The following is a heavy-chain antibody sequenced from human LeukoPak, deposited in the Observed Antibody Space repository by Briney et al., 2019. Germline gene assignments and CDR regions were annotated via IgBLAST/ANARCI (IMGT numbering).Heavy chain of an antibody. Sequence: SETLSLTCTVSGASISSDYWSWIRQPPGKGLEWIGYIYITGNTNYSPSLKSRVTMSLDTSKNQFSLKLSSVTATDTAVYCCARHPFFNPFDYWGLGTLVTVSS. CDR3: ARHPFFNPFDY. CDR2: IYITGNT. J-gene: IGHJ4*02. V-gene: IGHV4-59*08. CDR1: GASISSDY. D-gene: IGHD1-14*01.